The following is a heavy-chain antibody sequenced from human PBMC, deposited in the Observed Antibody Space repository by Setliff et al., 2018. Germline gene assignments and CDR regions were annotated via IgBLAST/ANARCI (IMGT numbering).Heavy chain of an antibody. CDR1: GASVSSHY. D-gene: IGHD1-1*01. J-gene: IGHJ1*01. CDR2: ISYSGIT. V-gene: IGHV4-59*02. Sequence: SETLSHTCNVSGASVSSHYWDWIRQPPGKGLEWIGFISYSGITTYNVSLKSRVSISVDTSKNQLSLTLSSVTAADTAVYYCVREGYSEYFQDWGRGTLVTVSS. CDR3: VREGYSEYFQD.